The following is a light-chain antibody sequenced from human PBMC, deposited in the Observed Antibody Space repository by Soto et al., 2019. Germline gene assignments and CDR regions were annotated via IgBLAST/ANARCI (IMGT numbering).Light chain of an antibody. V-gene: IGKV3-20*01. CDR3: RQYGDYNSPRYS. CDR1: QSVSSNY. Sequence: EIVLTQSPGTLSLSPGDRVTLSCRASQSVSSNYLAWYQQKPCQAPRLLIYATSSRATGIPDRFSGSGSGTDFTLTISRLEPEDFAMYYCRQYGDYNSPRYSFGQGTRLEI. J-gene: IGKJ2*03. CDR2: ATS.